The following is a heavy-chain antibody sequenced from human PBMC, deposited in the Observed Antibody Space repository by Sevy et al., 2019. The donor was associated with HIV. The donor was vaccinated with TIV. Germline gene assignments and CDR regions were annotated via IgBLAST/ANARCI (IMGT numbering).Heavy chain of an antibody. Sequence: GGSLRLSCAASGFTLSDYYMSWIRQAPGKGLEWVSYISSSSSYTNYADSVKGRFTISRDNAKNSLYLQMNSLRAEDTAVYYCARDRRNYAGQHSDYWGQGTLVTVSS. V-gene: IGHV3-11*06. D-gene: IGHD3-16*01. CDR2: ISSSSSYT. CDR3: ARDRRNYAGQHSDY. J-gene: IGHJ4*02. CDR1: GFTLSDYY.